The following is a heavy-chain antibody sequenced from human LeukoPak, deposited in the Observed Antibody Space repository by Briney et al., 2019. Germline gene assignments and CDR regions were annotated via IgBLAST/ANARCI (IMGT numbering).Heavy chain of an antibody. D-gene: IGHD6-6*01. J-gene: IGHJ4*02. Sequence: GWSLRLSCTASGFAFSSYAMSWVRQAPGVGLEWVGRIKSKTDGGTTDYAAPVKGRFTISRDDSKNTLYLQMNSLKTEDTAVYYCTTEEYYYDRWGQGTLVTVSS. CDR2: IKSKTDGGTT. CDR3: TTEEYYYDR. V-gene: IGHV3-15*01. CDR1: GFAFSSYA.